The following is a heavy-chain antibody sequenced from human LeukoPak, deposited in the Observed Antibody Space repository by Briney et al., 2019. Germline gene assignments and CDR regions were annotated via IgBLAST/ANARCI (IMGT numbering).Heavy chain of an antibody. D-gene: IGHD3-22*01. Sequence: GGSLRLSCAASGFTFSSYSIDWVRQAPGKGLEWLSYISSSSSTIYYADSVKGRFTISRDNAKDSVYLQMNSLRAEDTAVYYCARVWSSGYTKDYWGQGTLVTVSS. CDR2: ISSSSSTI. V-gene: IGHV3-48*04. J-gene: IGHJ4*02. CDR3: ARVWSSGYTKDY. CDR1: GFTFSSYS.